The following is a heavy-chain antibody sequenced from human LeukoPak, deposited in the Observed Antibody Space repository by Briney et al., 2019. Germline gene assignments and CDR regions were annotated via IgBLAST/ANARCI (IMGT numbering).Heavy chain of an antibody. CDR1: GGSISSGSYY. D-gene: IGHD2-21*02. Sequence: PSQTLSLTCTVSGGSISSGSYYWNWNRQPAGTGLEWIGRIYTSGSTNYNPSLKSRVTISVDTSKNQFSLKLTSVTAADTAVYYCARWGDLYWYFDLWGRGTLVTVSS. V-gene: IGHV4-61*02. CDR2: IYTSGST. J-gene: IGHJ2*01. CDR3: ARWGDLYWYFDL.